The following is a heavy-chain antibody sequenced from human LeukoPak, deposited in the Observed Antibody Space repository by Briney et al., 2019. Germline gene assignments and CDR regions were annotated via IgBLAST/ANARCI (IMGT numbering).Heavy chain of an antibody. V-gene: IGHV3-7*01. CDR3: ARAGRFYGSGSYYPIDAFDI. J-gene: IGHJ3*02. Sequence: PGGSLRLSCAASGFTFSNYWMSWVRQAPGKGLQWVANIKQDGSEKDYVDSVKGRFTISRDNAKNSLYLQMNSLRAEDTAVYYCARAGRFYGSGSYYPIDAFDIWGQGTMVTVSS. D-gene: IGHD3-10*01. CDR2: IKQDGSEK. CDR1: GFTFSNYW.